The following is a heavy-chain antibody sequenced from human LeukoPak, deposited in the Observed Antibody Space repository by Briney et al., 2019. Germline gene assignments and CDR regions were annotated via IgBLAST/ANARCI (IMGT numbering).Heavy chain of an antibody. J-gene: IGHJ4*02. V-gene: IGHV3-23*01. D-gene: IGHD3-22*01. Sequence: QAGGSLRLSCAASGFTFSSYAMSWVRQAPGKGLEWVSAISGSGGSTYYADSVKRRFTIPRDNPKNTLYLQTNSLRAEDTAVYYSGKGATHSSSSGYYFDYWGQGTLVTVSS. CDR3: GKGATHSSSSGYYFDY. CDR2: ISGSGGST. CDR1: GFTFSSYA.